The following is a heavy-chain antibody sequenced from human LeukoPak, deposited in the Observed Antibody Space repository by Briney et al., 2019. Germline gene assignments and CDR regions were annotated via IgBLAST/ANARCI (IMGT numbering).Heavy chain of an antibody. V-gene: IGHV3-23*01. D-gene: IGHD6-13*01. CDR2: ITGYGAT. J-gene: IGHJ5*02. Sequence: GGSLRLSCAASGFTFSNFAMMWVRQAPGTGLQWVSTITGYGATFYADSVRGRFTIFRDTSMNTLFLQMNSLGAEDTAVYYCAKGAAAGKVDWFDPWGQGTLVSVSS. CDR3: AKGAAAGKVDWFDP. CDR1: GFTFSNFA.